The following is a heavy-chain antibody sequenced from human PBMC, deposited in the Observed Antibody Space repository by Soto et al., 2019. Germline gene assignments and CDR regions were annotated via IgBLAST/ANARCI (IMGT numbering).Heavy chain of an antibody. D-gene: IGHD3-3*01. V-gene: IGHV4-31*03. Sequence: PSETLSLTCTVSAVSISNDGYFWTWIRQRPGKGPEWIGYISNSGSSFSNPALRSRLTFSIDTSKNQFSLKLSSMTAADTAVYYCARDKINSWSNIDYWGQGTLVTVSS. CDR2: ISNSGSS. CDR1: AVSISNDGYF. CDR3: ARDKINSWSNIDY. J-gene: IGHJ4*02.